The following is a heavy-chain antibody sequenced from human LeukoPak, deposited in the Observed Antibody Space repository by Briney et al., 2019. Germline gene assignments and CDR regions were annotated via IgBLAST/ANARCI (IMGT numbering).Heavy chain of an antibody. Sequence: RGSLRLSCAASGFNFNTYAMSWVRQAPGKGLEWVSGIGGGGTSTYYADSVKGRFTISRDNSKNTLYLQMNSLRAEDTAVYYCAKARGYFDTTAYRYFDYWGQGTLVTVSS. CDR1: GFNFNTYA. J-gene: IGHJ4*02. CDR3: AKARGYFDTTAYRYFDY. CDR2: IGGGGTST. V-gene: IGHV3-23*01. D-gene: IGHD3-22*01.